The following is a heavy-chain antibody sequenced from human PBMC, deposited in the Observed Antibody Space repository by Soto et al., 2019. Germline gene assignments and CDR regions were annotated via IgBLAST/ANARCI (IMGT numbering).Heavy chain of an antibody. CDR3: ARGPNWNYYYYGVDV. D-gene: IGHD1-20*01. V-gene: IGHV4-4*07. CDR2: FYSSGSA. Sequence: SETLSLTCTVSGDSISSYHWSWIRQPAGKGLEWIGRFYSSGSANYNPSLQSRVTMSIDTSKNQFPLKLSSVTAADTAVYYCARGPNWNYYYYGVDVCGQGTTVTVSS. J-gene: IGHJ6*02. CDR1: GDSISSYH.